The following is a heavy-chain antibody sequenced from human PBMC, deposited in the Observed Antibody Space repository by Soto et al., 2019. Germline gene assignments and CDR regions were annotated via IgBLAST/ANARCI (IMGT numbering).Heavy chain of an antibody. CDR2: ISAYNGNT. D-gene: IGHD3-3*01. CDR1: GYTFTSYG. V-gene: IGHV1-18*01. CDR3: ARDLDDFWSGYSYYYYGMDV. Sequence: ASVKVSCKASGYTFTSYGISWVRQAPGQGLEWMGWISAYNGNTNYALKLQGRVTMTTDTSTSTAYMELRSLRSDDTAVYYCARDLDDFWSGYSYYYYGMDVWGQGTTVTVSS. J-gene: IGHJ6*02.